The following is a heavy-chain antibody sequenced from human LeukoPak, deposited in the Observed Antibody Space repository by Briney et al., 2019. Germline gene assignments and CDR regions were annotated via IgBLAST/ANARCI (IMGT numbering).Heavy chain of an antibody. Sequence: SETLSLTCTVSGYSISSGYYWGWIRQPPGKGLEWIGSIYQSGSTFYNPSLKTRVTISVDTSKNQFSLKLSSVTAADTAVYYCARALNRYFDIWGQGTMVTVSS. J-gene: IGHJ3*02. V-gene: IGHV4-38-2*02. CDR2: IYQSGST. CDR3: ARALNRYFDI. CDR1: GYSISSGYY.